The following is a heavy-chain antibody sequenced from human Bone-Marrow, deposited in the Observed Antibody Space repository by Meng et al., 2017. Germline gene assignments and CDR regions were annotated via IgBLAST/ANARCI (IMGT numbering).Heavy chain of an antibody. J-gene: IGHJ4*02. CDR3: ARVQSSGWSPGY. V-gene: IGHV1-46*01. CDR2: INPSGGST. Sequence: QRGQAGAEVRKPGASRKVSCKASGYTFTSYYMHWVRQAPGQGLEWMGIINPSGGSTSYAQKFQGRVTMTRDTSTSTVYMELSSLRSEDTAVYYCARVQSSGWSPGYWGQGTLVTVSS. CDR1: GYTFTSYY. D-gene: IGHD6-19*01.